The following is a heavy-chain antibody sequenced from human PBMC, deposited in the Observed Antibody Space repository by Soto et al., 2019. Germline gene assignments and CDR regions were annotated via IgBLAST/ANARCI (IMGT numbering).Heavy chain of an antibody. CDR3: AKDRGYYDILTGYHY. J-gene: IGHJ4*02. D-gene: IGHD3-9*01. CDR2: ISGSGGST. CDR1: GFTFSSYA. V-gene: IGHV3-23*01. Sequence: PGGSLRLSCAASGFTFSSYAMSWVRQAPGKGLEWVSAISGSGGSTYYADSVKGRFTISRDNSKNTLYLQMNSLRAEDTAVYYCAKDRGYYDILTGYHYWGQGTLVTVSS.